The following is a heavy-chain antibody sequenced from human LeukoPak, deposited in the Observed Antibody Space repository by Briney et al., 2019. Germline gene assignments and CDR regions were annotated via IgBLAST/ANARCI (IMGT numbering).Heavy chain of an antibody. D-gene: IGHD2-15*01. CDR2: MNPNSGNT. J-gene: IGHJ6*03. CDR1: GYTFTSYD. V-gene: IGHV1-8*03. CDR3: ARGQGRYCSGGSCPDPYYYYYMDV. Sequence: ASVKVSCKASGYTFTSYDINWVRQATGQGLEWMGWMNPNSGNTGYAQKFQGRVTITRNTSISTAYMELSSLRSEDTAVYYCARGQGRYCSGGSCPDPYYYYYMDVWGKGTTVTVSS.